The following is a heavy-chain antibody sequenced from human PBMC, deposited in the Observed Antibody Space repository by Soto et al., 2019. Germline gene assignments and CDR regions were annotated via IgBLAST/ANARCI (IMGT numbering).Heavy chain of an antibody. D-gene: IGHD3-10*01. CDR3: AKDRGKKLLWFGELFPAN. Sequence: GGSLRLSCAASGFTFSSYAMSWFRQAPGKGLEWVSGISGSGGSTYYADSVKGRFTISRDNSKNTLYLQMNSLRAEDTAVYYCAKDRGKKLLWFGELFPANWGQGTLVTVSS. V-gene: IGHV3-23*01. CDR1: GFTFSSYA. J-gene: IGHJ4*02. CDR2: ISGSGGST.